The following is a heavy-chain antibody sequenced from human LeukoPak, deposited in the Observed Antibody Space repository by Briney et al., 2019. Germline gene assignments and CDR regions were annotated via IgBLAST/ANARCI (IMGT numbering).Heavy chain of an antibody. V-gene: IGHV4-61*02. CDR2: IYTSGST. J-gene: IGHJ3*02. CDR1: GGSINSSDYY. CDR3: ARKGPITIFGVVINHDAFDI. D-gene: IGHD3-3*01. Sequence: SETLSLTCTVSGGSINSSDYYWGWIRQPPGKGLEWIGRIYTSGSTNYNPSLKSRVTISVDTSKSQFSLKLSSVTAADTAVYYCARKGPITIFGVVINHDAFDIWGQGTMVTVSS.